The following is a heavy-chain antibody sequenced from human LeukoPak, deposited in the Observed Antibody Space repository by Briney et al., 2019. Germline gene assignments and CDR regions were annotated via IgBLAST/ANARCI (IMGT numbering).Heavy chain of an antibody. CDR3: ASGKGHDFWSGYLSWFDP. CDR2: ISSSSSTI. J-gene: IGHJ5*02. CDR1: GLPFSSYS. Sequence: GGALRLSCVASGLPFSSYSMNWVRPAPGKGLEWISYISSSSSTIYYADSVKGRFTISRDNAKNSLYLQMNSLRAEDTAVYYCASGKGHDFWSGYLSWFDPWGQGTLVTVSS. D-gene: IGHD3-3*01. V-gene: IGHV3-48*04.